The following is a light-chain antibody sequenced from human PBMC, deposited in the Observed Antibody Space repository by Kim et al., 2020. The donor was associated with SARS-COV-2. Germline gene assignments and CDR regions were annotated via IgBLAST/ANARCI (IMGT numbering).Light chain of an antibody. CDR2: GAS. CDR1: QNSGDF. V-gene: IGKV3-11*01. Sequence: LSPGDGATLSCRAIQNSGDFLVWYHQKRGQPPRLLMSGASSTAAGVPDRFSGSGSGTEFTLTISSLEPEDFAVYYCQQRYNWPLTFGGGTKLEI. CDR3: QQRYNWPLT. J-gene: IGKJ4*01.